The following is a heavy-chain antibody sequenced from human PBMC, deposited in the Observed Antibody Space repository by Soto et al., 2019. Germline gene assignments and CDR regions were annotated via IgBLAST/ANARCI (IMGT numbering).Heavy chain of an antibody. CDR3: AKDGLVRRSYFDS. V-gene: IGHV3-23*01. Sequence: PGGSLRLSCAASGFTFTNYAMTWVRLAPGRRLEWVSTISSRGDSTYYADSVKGRLTISRDNSKNTLFLQMNSLRAEDTAIYYCAKDGLVRRSYFDSWGQGTLVTVSS. CDR2: ISSRGDST. J-gene: IGHJ5*01. CDR1: GFTFTNYA. D-gene: IGHD6-19*01.